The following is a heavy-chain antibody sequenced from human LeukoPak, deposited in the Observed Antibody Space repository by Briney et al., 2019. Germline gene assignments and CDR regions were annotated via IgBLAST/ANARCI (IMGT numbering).Heavy chain of an antibody. CDR1: GGSLTNYY. Sequence: SETLSLTCHVSGGSLTNYYLGWIRQPPGKGLEFIGYIHSDGTTNYDSSLQSRVAISLDTSNIQFSLRLYSVTAAAPPLYFFRGLSSGGGEALHSDFWGQGTLHTVPS. CDR3: RGLSSGGGEALHSDF. CDR2: IHSDGTT. D-gene: IGHD3-10*01. V-gene: IGHV4-4*09. J-gene: IGHJ4*02.